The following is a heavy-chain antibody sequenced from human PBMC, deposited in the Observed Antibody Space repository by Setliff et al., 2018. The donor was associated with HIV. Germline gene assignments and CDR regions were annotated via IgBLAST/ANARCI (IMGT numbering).Heavy chain of an antibody. CDR3: ASDQQWLAQGGGGPHY. J-gene: IGHJ4*02. CDR2: IWYDGTNK. V-gene: IGHV3-33*01. D-gene: IGHD6-19*01. Sequence: GGSLRLSCAASGFSFSSYGMHWVRQAPGKGLEWLALIWYDGTNKQYGDSVKGRFAISRDNSKNTLYLQMNSLRAEDTAVYYCASDQQWLAQGGGGPHYWGQGTLVTVSS. CDR1: GFSFSSYG.